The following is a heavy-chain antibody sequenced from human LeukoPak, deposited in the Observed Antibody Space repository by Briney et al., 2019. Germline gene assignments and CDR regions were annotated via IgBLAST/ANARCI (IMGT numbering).Heavy chain of an antibody. CDR1: GGSISSGGYY. Sequence: PSQTLSLTCTVSGGSISSGGYYWSWIRQHPGKGLEWIGYIYYSGSTYYNPSLKSRVTISVDTSENQFSLKLSSVTAADTAVYYCARDSGYGSGSPSYYFDYWGQGTLVTVSS. V-gene: IGHV4-31*03. CDR2: IYYSGST. J-gene: IGHJ4*02. CDR3: ARDSGYGSGSPSYYFDY. D-gene: IGHD3-10*01.